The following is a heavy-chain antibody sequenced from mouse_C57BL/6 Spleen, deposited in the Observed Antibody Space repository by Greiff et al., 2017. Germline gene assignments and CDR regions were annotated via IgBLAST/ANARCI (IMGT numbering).Heavy chain of an antibody. D-gene: IGHD2-3*01. CDR2: ISDGGSYT. Sequence: EVQVVESGGGLVKPGGSLKLSCAASGFTFSSYAMSWVRQTPEKRLEWVATISDGGSYTYYPDNVKGGFAISRDNAKHNLYLQMSHLKSEDTAMYYCARAQDDGYDYWGQGTTLTVSS. J-gene: IGHJ2*01. V-gene: IGHV5-4*01. CDR3: ARAQDDGYDY. CDR1: GFTFSSYA.